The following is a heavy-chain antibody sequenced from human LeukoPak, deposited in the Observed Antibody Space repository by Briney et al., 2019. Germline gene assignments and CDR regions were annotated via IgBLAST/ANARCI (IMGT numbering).Heavy chain of an antibody. V-gene: IGHV3-7*01. CDR3: ARVEDYDILTGFDY. CDR1: GFTFSSYA. CDR2: IKQDESEK. Sequence: GGSLRLSCAASGFTFSSYAMSWVRQAPGKGLEWVANIKQDESEKYYVDSVKGRFTISRDNAKNSLYLQMNSLRAEDTAVYYCARVEDYDILTGFDYWGQGTLVTVSS. D-gene: IGHD3-9*01. J-gene: IGHJ4*02.